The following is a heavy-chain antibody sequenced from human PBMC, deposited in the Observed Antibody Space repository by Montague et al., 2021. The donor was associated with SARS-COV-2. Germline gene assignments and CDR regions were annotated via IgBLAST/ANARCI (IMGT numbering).Heavy chain of an antibody. J-gene: IGHJ3*02. CDR3: VREKAGGLRNVFDI. CDR2: IYHSGTT. Sequence: SETLFLTCTVSGFSIGSGDYWGWIRQPPGKGLEWIGSIYHSGTTXXNPSLQSRLTMSIDTSTNQFSLRLTSVTAADTAVFFCVREKAGGLRNVFDIWGQGTTVTVSS. CDR1: GFSIGSGDY. V-gene: IGHV4-38-2*02.